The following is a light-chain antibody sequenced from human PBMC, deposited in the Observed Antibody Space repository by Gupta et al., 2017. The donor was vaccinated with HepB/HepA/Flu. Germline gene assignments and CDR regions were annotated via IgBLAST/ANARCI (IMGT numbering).Light chain of an antibody. J-gene: IGKJ4*01. CDR3: QQYYNWPPLT. V-gene: IGKV3-15*01. CDR1: QSVSTK. Sequence: EIVMTQSPATMSVSPGERATLSCRASQSVSTKLAWYQHKPGQAPRLLIYGTSTRATGIPARFSGSGSGTEFTLTISSLQSEDSAVYYCQQYYNWPPLTFGGGTKLEIK. CDR2: GTS.